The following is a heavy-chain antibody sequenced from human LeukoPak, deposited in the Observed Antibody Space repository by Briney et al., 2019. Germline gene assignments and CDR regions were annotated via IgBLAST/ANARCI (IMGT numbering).Heavy chain of an antibody. CDR3: ARGRDSSGWGHDYYYGMDV. CDR1: GGSFSSYY. J-gene: IGHJ6*02. Sequence: SETLSLTCAVYGGSFSSYYWSWIRQPPGKGLEWIGEINHSGSTNYNPSLKSRVTISVDTSKNQFSLKLSSVTAADTAVYYCARGRDSSGWGHDYYYGMDVWGQGTTVTVSS. D-gene: IGHD6-19*01. CDR2: INHSGST. V-gene: IGHV4-34*01.